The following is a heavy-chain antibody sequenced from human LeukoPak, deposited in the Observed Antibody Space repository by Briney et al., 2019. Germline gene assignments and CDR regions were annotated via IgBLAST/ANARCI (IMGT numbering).Heavy chain of an antibody. CDR1: GFTFRSYS. V-gene: IGHV3-21*01. J-gene: IGHJ3*02. D-gene: IGHD3-10*01. Sequence: GGALRLSCAASGFTFRSYSMNWVRQAPGKGLEWVSSINSDSNYIYYADSVQGRFTISRDNAKNSLYLQMNSLRAEDTAVYYCAVAYYYGSGDAFDIWGQGTKVTVSS. CDR2: INSDSNYI. CDR3: AVAYYYGSGDAFDI.